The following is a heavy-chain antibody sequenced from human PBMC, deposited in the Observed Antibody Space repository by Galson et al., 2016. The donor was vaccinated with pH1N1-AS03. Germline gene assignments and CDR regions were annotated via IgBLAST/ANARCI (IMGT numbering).Heavy chain of an antibody. CDR2: IKTDGGDK. J-gene: IGHJ4*02. Sequence: SLRLSCAASGFTFTNYWMTWVRQAPGKGLEWVANIKTDGGDKNYVDSLKGRFIISRDNAKNSLYLQMNSLRAEDTAVYYCERENWSVEYWGQGTLVIVSS. D-gene: IGHD1-1*01. CDR3: ERENWSVEY. V-gene: IGHV3-7*03. CDR1: GFTFTNYW.